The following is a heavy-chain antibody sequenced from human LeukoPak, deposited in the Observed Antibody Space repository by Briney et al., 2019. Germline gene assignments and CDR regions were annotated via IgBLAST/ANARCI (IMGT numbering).Heavy chain of an antibody. D-gene: IGHD3-22*01. CDR2: ISAYNGHT. CDR3: ATQLGYYDSIGYDFDY. J-gene: IGHJ4*02. Sequence: GASVKVSCKASGYTFTNYGITWVRQAPGHGLEWMGWISAYNGHTNYAQKFQGRVTMTTDTSTSTASMELRSLISDDTAVYYCATQLGYYDSIGYDFDYWGQGSLVTVSS. CDR1: GYTFTNYG. V-gene: IGHV1-18*01.